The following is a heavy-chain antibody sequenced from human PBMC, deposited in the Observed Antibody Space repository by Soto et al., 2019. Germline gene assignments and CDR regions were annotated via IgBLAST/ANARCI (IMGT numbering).Heavy chain of an antibody. CDR3: ARVRCSGGSCSPYYYYGMDV. D-gene: IGHD2-15*01. CDR1: GGSISSYY. V-gene: IGHV4-4*07. J-gene: IGHJ6*02. CDR2: IYTSGST. Sequence: KASETLSLTCTVSGGSISSYYWGWIRQPAGKGLEWIGRIYTSGSTNYNPSLKSRVTMSVDTSKNQFSLKLSSVTAADTAVYYCARVRCSGGSCSPYYYYGMDVWGQGTTVTVSS.